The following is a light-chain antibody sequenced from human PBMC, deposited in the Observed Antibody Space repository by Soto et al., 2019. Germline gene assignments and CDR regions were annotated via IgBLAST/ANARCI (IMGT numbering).Light chain of an antibody. Sequence: FHMNQAKYSLSAAVVGRFTITFRPSRGIGNALAWYQQKPGTVPKLLIHSASTLQSGVPSRFSGSGSGTDFTLTISSLQPEDVASYYCQKYDSAQPFG. CDR1: RGIGNA. CDR3: QKYDSAQP. CDR2: SAS. V-gene: IGKV1-27*01. J-gene: IGKJ1*01.